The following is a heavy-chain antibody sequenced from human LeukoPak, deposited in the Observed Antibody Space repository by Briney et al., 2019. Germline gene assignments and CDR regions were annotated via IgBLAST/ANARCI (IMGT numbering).Heavy chain of an antibody. Sequence: PGGSLRLSCSASGFTFSSYAMLWVRQAPGKGLEYVSAISSNGGSTYYADSVKGRFTISRDNSKNTLYLQMSSLRAEDTAVYYCVKDRAVAGKGAKYFQHWGQGTLVTVSS. CDR3: VKDRAVAGKGAKYFQH. D-gene: IGHD6-19*01. CDR2: ISSNGGST. J-gene: IGHJ1*01. V-gene: IGHV3-64D*06. CDR1: GFTFSSYA.